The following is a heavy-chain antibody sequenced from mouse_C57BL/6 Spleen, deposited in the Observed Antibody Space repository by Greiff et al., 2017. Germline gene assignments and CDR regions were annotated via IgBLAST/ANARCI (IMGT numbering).Heavy chain of an antibody. D-gene: IGHD3-1*01. V-gene: IGHV1-82*01. CDR1: GYAFSSSW. CDR2: IYPGDGDT. J-gene: IGHJ3*01. CDR3: ARGGHSWGFAY. Sequence: QVQLQQSGPELVKPGASVKISCKASGYAFSSSWMNWVKQRPGKGLEWIGRIYPGDGDTNYNGKFKGKATLTADKSSSTAYMQLSSLTSEDSAVYFCARGGHSWGFAYWGQGTLVTVSA.